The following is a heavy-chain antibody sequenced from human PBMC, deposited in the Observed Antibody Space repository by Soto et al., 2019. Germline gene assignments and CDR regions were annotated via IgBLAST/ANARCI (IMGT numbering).Heavy chain of an antibody. V-gene: IGHV3-23*01. CDR2: ISSSGGST. CDR1: GVTFSSNA. D-gene: IGHD2-15*01. J-gene: IGHJ4*02. Sequence: EVQLLESGGGLVQPGGSLRLSCAASGVTFSSNAMSWVRQAPGKGLEWVSGISSSGGSTYYADSVKGRFTISRDNSKNMLYLQMNNLRAEDTAVYYCAKAQGGSYFDYWGQGTLVTVSS. CDR3: AKAQGGSYFDY.